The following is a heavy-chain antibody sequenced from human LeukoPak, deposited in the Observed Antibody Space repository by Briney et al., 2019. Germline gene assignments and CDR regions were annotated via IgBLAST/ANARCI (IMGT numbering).Heavy chain of an antibody. V-gene: IGHV4-34*08. CDR3: ANPARDFADSGAITW. J-gene: IGHJ4*02. D-gene: IGHD4-17*01. Sequence: GSLRLSCAASGFTFSNAWMSWVRQAPGKGLEWIGEINHSGNTNYNPSLKSRVTISADTSKNQFSLKLTSVTAADTAVYYCANPARDFADSGAITWWGQGTLVTVSS. CDR2: INHSGNT. CDR1: GFTFSNAW.